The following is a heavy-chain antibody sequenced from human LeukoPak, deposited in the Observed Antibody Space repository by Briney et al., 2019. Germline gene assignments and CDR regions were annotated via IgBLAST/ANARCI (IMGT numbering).Heavy chain of an antibody. Sequence: GGSLRLSCAASGFTFSSYAMSWVRQAPGKGLEWVSAISGSGGSTYYADSVKGRFTISRDNSKNTLYLQMNSLRAEDTAVYYCAKVPRERIRFGDQNWFDPWGQGILVTVSS. J-gene: IGHJ5*02. CDR2: ISGSGGST. CDR3: AKVPRERIRFGDQNWFDP. D-gene: IGHD3-10*01. V-gene: IGHV3-23*01. CDR1: GFTFSSYA.